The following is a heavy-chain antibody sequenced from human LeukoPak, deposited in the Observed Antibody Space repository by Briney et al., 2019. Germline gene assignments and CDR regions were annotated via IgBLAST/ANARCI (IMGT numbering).Heavy chain of an antibody. CDR2: IYYSGST. D-gene: IGHD1-26*01. J-gene: IGHJ6*03. Sequence: SETLSLTCTVSGGSISSYYWSWIRQPPGKGLEWIGYIYYSGSTNYNPSLKSRVTISVDTSKNQFSLKLSSVTAADTAAYYCAGHSGSYLDPTFYYYYYMDVWGKGTTVTISS. CDR3: AGHSGSYLDPTFYYYYYMDV. CDR1: GGSISSYY. V-gene: IGHV4-59*01.